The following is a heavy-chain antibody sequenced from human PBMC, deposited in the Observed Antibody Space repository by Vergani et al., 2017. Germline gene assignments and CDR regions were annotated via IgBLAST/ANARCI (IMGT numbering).Heavy chain of an antibody. CDR3: ARDLRLLYNRLGP. V-gene: IGHV3-33*01. Sequence: QVQLVESGGGVVQPGRSLRLSCAASGFTFNQYGMHWVRQAPGKGLEWVAVTWYDGNNKQYADSVKGRFTISRDNSKSTMYLQMNSLRDEDTGVYYCARDLRLLYNRLGPWGQGTLVNVSS. CDR2: TWYDGNNK. CDR1: GFTFNQYG. J-gene: IGHJ5*02. D-gene: IGHD1-14*01.